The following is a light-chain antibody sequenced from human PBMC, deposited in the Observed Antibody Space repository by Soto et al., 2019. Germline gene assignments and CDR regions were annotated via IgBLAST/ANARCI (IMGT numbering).Light chain of an antibody. V-gene: IGKV3-11*01. CDR1: QSVSSY. Sequence: EIVLTQSPATLSLSPGERATLSCRASQSVSSYLAWYQQKPGQAPRLLIYDASNRATGIPARFSGSGSGTDFTLTISSLEPEDVAVYYCQQRSKWPLTFGGGTKVEI. J-gene: IGKJ4*01. CDR2: DAS. CDR3: QQRSKWPLT.